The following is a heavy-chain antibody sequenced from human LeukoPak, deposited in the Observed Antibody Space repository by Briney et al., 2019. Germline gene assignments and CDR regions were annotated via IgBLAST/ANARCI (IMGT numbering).Heavy chain of an antibody. Sequence: SETLSLTCTVSGGSISSSSYSWGWIRQPPGKGLEWIGNIYYSGSTYYNPSLKSRVTISVDTSKNQFSLKLSSVTAADTAVYYCARVNYDILTGPLYYYYYYMDVWGKGTTVTVSS. J-gene: IGHJ6*03. CDR1: GGSISSSSYS. V-gene: IGHV4-39*07. D-gene: IGHD3-9*01. CDR3: ARVNYDILTGPLYYYYYYMDV. CDR2: IYYSGST.